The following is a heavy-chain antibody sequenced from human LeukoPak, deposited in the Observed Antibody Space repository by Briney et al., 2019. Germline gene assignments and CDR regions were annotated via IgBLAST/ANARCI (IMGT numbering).Heavy chain of an antibody. CDR3: ARDGGSDSSGYHY. CDR2: IYYSGST. V-gene: IGHV4-39*06. Sequence: TSETLSLTCTVSGGSISSSSYYWGWIRQPPGKGLEWIVSIYYSGSTYYNPSLKSRVTISVDTSKNQYPLKLSSVTAADTAVYYCARDGGSDSSGYHYWGQGTLVTVSS. D-gene: IGHD3-22*01. CDR1: GGSISSSSYY. J-gene: IGHJ4*02.